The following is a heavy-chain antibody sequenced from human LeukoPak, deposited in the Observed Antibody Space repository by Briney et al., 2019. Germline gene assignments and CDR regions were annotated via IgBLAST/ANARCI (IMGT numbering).Heavy chain of an antibody. D-gene: IGHD7-27*01. V-gene: IGHV1-2*06. Sequence: ASVKVSCKASGYTFIDYFIHWVRQAPGQGLEWMGRINSSSGGTEYAQKFQGRVTMTRDTSISTAYMELSRLTSDDTAVYYCARDLSSTSNWELDYWGQGTLVTVSS. CDR1: GYTFIDYF. CDR3: ARDLSSTSNWELDY. CDR2: INSSSGGT. J-gene: IGHJ4*02.